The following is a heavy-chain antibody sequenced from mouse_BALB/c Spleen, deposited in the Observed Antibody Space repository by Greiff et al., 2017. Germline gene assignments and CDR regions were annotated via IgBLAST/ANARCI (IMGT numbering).Heavy chain of an antibody. CDR1: GYSFTGYF. V-gene: IGHV1-20*02. Sequence: DVQLQESGPELVKPGASVKISCKASGYSFTGYFMNWVMQSHGKSLEWIGRINPYNGDTFYNQKFKGKATLTVDKSSSTAHMELRSLASEDSAVYYCARGWLLPYYAMDYWGQGTSVTVSS. D-gene: IGHD2-3*01. J-gene: IGHJ4*01. CDR3: ARGWLLPYYAMDY. CDR2: INPYNGDT.